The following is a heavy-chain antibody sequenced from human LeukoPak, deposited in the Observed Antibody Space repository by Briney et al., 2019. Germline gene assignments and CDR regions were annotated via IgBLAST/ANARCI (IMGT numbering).Heavy chain of an antibody. CDR1: GGSISSGSYY. CDR2: IYTSGST. D-gene: IGHD3-3*01. CDR3: ARGGGRDFWSGSYRPYYYGMDV. J-gene: IGHJ6*02. V-gene: IGHV4-61*02. Sequence: SETLSLTCTVSGGSISSGSYYWSWIRQPAGKGLEWIGSIYTSGSTNYNPSLKSRVTISVDTSKNQFSLKLSSVTAADTAVYYCARGGGRDFWSGSYRPYYYGMDVWGQGTTVTVSS.